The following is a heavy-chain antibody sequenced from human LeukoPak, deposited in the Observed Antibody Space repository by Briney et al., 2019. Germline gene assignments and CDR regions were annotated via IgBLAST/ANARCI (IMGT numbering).Heavy chain of an antibody. CDR2: IIPIFGTA. D-gene: IGHD1-26*01. CDR1: GYTFNTYG. J-gene: IGHJ4*02. CDR3: ARGREEWELPC. Sequence: SVKVSCKASGYTFNTYGITWVRQAPGQGLEWMGGIIPIFGTANYAQKFQGRVTITADESTSTAYMELSSLRSEDTAVYYCARGREEWELPCWGQGTLVTVSS. V-gene: IGHV1-69*13.